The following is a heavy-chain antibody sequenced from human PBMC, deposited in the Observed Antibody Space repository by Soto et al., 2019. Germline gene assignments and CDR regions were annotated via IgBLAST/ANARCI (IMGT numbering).Heavy chain of an antibody. CDR3: AREGFLEWLPNWFDP. CDR1: GGSISSGDYY. D-gene: IGHD3-3*01. Sequence: QVQLQESGPGLVKPSQTLSLTCTVSGGSISSGDYYWSWIRQPPGKGLEWIGYIYYSGSTYYNPSVKSRVTISVDTSKNQFSLKLSSVTAADTAVYYCAREGFLEWLPNWFDPWGQGTLVTVSS. CDR2: IYYSGST. V-gene: IGHV4-30-4*01. J-gene: IGHJ5*02.